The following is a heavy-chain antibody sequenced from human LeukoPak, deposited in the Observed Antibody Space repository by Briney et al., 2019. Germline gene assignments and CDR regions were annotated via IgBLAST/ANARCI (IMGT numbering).Heavy chain of an antibody. CDR2: IKQDGSEK. J-gene: IGHJ4*02. CDR1: ALTISNFS. CDR3: ANGDGFDY. V-gene: IGHV3-7*01. Sequence: PGRSLRLSCATTALTISNFSMSWDRQAPGKGLDWVANIKQDGSEKYYVDSVKGRFTISRDNAKNSLYLQMNSLRAEDTAVYYCANGDGFDYWGQGTLVTVSS. D-gene: IGHD5-24*01.